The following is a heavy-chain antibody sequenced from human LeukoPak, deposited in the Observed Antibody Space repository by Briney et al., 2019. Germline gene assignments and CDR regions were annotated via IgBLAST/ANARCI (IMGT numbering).Heavy chain of an antibody. CDR3: AKIGVAGDIDY. CDR1: GFTFSSYG. D-gene: IGHD6-19*01. CDR2: ISYDGSNK. J-gene: IGHJ4*02. V-gene: IGHV3-30*18. Sequence: GGSLRLSCAASGFTFSSYGMHWVRQAPGKGLEGVAVISYDGSNKYYADSVKGRFTISRDNSKNTLYLQMNSLRAEDTAVYYCAKIGVAGDIDYWGQGTLVTVSS.